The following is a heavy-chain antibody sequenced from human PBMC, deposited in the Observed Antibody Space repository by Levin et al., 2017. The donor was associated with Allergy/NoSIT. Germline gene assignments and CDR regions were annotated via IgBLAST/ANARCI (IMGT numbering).Heavy chain of an antibody. CDR2: IYYSGST. D-gene: IGHD6-19*01. J-gene: IGHJ4*02. CDR1: GGSVSSGSYY. Sequence: SETLSLTCTVSGGSVSSGSYYWSWIRQPPGTGLEWIGYIYYSGSTNYNPSLKSRVTISVDTSKNQFSLKLSSVTAADTAVYYCARDTGPIAVAGTNYFDYWGQGTLVTVSS. CDR3: ARDTGPIAVAGTNYFDY. V-gene: IGHV4-61*01.